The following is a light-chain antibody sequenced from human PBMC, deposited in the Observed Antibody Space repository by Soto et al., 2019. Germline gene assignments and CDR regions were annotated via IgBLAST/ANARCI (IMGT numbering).Light chain of an antibody. CDR1: QGVSSNY. V-gene: IGKV3-20*01. J-gene: IGKJ5*01. CDR2: VAS. CDR3: QQYGSSPIT. Sequence: EIVLTQSPGTLSLSPGERATLSCRASQGVSSNYLAWYQQKPGQAPRVLIYVASSRATGIPDRFSGSGSGTDFTLTISRLEPEDFAAYYCQQYGSSPITFGQGTRLEIK.